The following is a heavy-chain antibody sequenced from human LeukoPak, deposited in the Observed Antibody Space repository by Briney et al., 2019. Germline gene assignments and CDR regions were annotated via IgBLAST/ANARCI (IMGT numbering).Heavy chain of an antibody. J-gene: IGHJ4*02. CDR1: GLTFSSHW. V-gene: IGHV3-7*04. Sequence: PGGSLRLSCAASGLTFSSHWMTWARQAPGKGLEWVANIKQDGSEKNYVDSVKGRFTISRDNAKSSLYLQMNSLRAEDTAVFYCVRDGEAAQHDYWGQGNLVTVSS. CDR3: VRDGEAAQHDY. CDR2: IKQDGSEK. D-gene: IGHD2-15*01.